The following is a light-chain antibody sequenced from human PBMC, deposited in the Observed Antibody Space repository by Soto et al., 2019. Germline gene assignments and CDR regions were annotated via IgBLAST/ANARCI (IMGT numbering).Light chain of an antibody. CDR1: QSVSSY. J-gene: IGKJ1*01. CDR2: DAS. V-gene: IGKV3-11*01. Sequence: ESVLTQSPATLSLSPGERATLSCRASQSVSSYLAWYQQKPGQAPRLLIYDASNRATGIPARFSGSGSGTDFTLTISSLEPEDFAVYYCQQRSNWPWTFAQGTKVDIK. CDR3: QQRSNWPWT.